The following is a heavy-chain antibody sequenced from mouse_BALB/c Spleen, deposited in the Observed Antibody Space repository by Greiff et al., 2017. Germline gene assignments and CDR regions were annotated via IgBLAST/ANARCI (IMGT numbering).Heavy chain of an antibody. CDR3: ARYGNLYYYAMDY. Sequence: EVQGVESGAELVKPGASVKLSCTASGFNIKDSYMHWVKQRPEQGLEWIGRIDPANGNTKYDPKFQGKATITADTSSNTAYLQLSSLTSEDTAVYYCARYGNLYYYAMDYWGQGTSVTVSS. D-gene: IGHD2-1*01. V-gene: IGHV14-3*02. CDR1: GFNIKDSY. CDR2: IDPANGNT. J-gene: IGHJ4*01.